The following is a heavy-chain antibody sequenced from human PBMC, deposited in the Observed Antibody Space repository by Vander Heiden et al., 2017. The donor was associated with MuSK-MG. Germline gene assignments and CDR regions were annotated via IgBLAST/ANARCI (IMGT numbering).Heavy chain of an antibody. CDR3: ARDAPPDY. J-gene: IGHJ4*02. CDR2: IKQDESQK. Sequence: EVQLVESGGGLVQPGGSLRLSCAASGLTFSAYWITCVRQATGKGLEWVADIKQDESQKYYVDSLKGRFTISRDNAEKSLYLQMNSLRAEDTAVYYCARDAPPDYWGQGTLVTVSS. V-gene: IGHV3-7*01. CDR1: GLTFSAYW.